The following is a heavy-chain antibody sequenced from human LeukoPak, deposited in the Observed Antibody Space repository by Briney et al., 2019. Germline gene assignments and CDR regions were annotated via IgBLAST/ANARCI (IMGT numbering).Heavy chain of an antibody. CDR1: GYSFTNYG. V-gene: IGHV1-18*01. D-gene: IGHD2-8*01. CDR2: INANNGNT. CDR3: ARAAPRDCTNGICWVDY. Sequence: GASLKVSCKASGYSFTNYGFTWVRQAPGQGLEWMGWINANNGNTNYAQRLQGRVTMTIETSTNTAYMELRSLRSDDTAVYYCARAAPRDCTNGICWVDYWGQGTLVTVSS. J-gene: IGHJ4*02.